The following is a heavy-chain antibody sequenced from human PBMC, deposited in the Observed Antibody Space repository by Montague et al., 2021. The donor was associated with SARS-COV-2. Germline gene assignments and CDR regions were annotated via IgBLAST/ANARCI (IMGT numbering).Heavy chain of an antibody. J-gene: IGHJ4*02. D-gene: IGHD3-10*01. CDR1: GFTFSSYS. V-gene: IGHV3-21*01. CDR3: ARGIRITMVRGVTIDY. Sequence: SLRLSCAASGFTFSSYSMTWVRQAPGKGLEWVSSISSSSSYIYYXDSVKGRFTISRDNAKNSLYLQMNSLRAEDTAVYYCARGIRITMVRGVTIDYWGQGTLVTVSS. CDR2: ISSSSSYI.